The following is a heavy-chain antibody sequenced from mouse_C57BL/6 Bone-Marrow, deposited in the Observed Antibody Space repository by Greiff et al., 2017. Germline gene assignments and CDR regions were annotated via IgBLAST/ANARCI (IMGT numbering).Heavy chain of an antibody. CDR3: AITGGYFDV. CDR2: INPSTGGT. D-gene: IGHD4-1*01. CDR1: GYSFTGYY. V-gene: IGHV1-42*01. Sequence: EVQLQQSGPELVKPGASVKISCKASGYSFTGYYMNWVKQSPEKSLEWIGAINPSTGGTTYNQKFKAKATLTVDKSSSTAYMQLKSLTSEDSAVYYCAITGGYFDVWGTGTTVTVSS. J-gene: IGHJ1*03.